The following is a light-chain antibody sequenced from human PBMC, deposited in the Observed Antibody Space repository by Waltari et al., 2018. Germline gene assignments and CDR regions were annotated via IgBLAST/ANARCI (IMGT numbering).Light chain of an antibody. Sequence: QSVLTQPPSASGTPGPRVTISCSGGSSNTGSNPVTWYQDLPGTAPKLLIYSDAPRPSGVPDRFSGSRSGTSGYPAISGLQSEDEADYYCALWDDSLNAWIFGGGTRLTVL. CDR1: SSNTGSNP. V-gene: IGLV1-44*01. J-gene: IGLJ3*02. CDR2: SDA. CDR3: ALWDDSLNAWI.